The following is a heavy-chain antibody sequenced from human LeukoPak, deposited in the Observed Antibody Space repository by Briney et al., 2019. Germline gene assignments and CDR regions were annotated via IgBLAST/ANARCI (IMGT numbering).Heavy chain of an antibody. CDR2: ISVSGTI. D-gene: IGHD6-13*01. J-gene: IGHJ6*03. Sequence: GGSLRLSCEASGFTFSSYAMTWVRQAPGKGLEWLSYISVSGTIHADSVMGRVTVSRDNAKNSLYLQMNSLRAEDTAVYYCARIRGSTLPISYMDVWGKGTTVTVSS. V-gene: IGHV3-48*04. CDR1: GFTFSSYA. CDR3: ARIRGSTLPISYMDV.